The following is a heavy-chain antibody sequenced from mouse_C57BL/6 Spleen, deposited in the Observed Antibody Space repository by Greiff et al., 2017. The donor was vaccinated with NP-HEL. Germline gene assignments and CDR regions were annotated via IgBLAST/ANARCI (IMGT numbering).Heavy chain of an antibody. J-gene: IGHJ3*01. CDR3: TETGREAWFAY. CDR2: IRLKSDNYAT. Sequence: EVNLVESGGGLVQPGGSMKLSCVASGFTFSNYWMNWVRQSPEKGLEWVAQIRLKSDNYATHYAESVKGRFTISRDDSKSSVYLQMNNLRAEDTGIYYCTETGREAWFAYWGQGTLVTVSA. D-gene: IGHD4-1*01. V-gene: IGHV6-3*01. CDR1: GFTFSNYW.